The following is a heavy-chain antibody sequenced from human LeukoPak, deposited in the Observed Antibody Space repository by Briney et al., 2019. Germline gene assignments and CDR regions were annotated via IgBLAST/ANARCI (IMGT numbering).Heavy chain of an antibody. D-gene: IGHD3-22*01. V-gene: IGHV3-15*07. CDR3: TTSHYYDSSGYYYDFDY. J-gene: IGHJ4*02. CDR1: GFTFSNAW. CDR2: IKSKTDGGTT. Sequence: GGSLRLSCAASGFTFSNAWMNWVRQAPGKGLEWVGRIKSKTDGGTTDYAAPVKGRSTISRDDSKNTLYLQMNSLKTEDTAVYYCTTSHYYDSSGYYYDFDYWGQGTLVTVSS.